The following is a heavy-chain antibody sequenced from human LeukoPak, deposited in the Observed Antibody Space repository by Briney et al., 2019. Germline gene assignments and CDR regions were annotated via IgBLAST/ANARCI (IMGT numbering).Heavy chain of an antibody. CDR3: ARASGSGSYPLDY. CDR2: IYNSGST. J-gene: IGHJ4*02. CDR1: GGSISSYS. D-gene: IGHD3-10*01. V-gene: IGHV4-59*01. Sequence: KASETLSLTYSVSGGSISSYSWSWIRQPPGKGLEWIGYIYNSGSTNYNPSLKSRITISVDTPKNHFSLKLTSVTAADTAVYYCARASGSGSYPLDYWGQGTLVTVSS.